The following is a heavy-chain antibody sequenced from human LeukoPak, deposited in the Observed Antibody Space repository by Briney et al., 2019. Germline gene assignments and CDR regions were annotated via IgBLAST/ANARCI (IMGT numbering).Heavy chain of an antibody. CDR1: VDSISSSSYY. V-gene: IGHV4-39*01. D-gene: IGHD3-22*01. CDR2: IYYSGST. CDR3: ARGVQYYYDSSGSVFFDY. Sequence: SETLSLTSTVSVDSISSSSYYWGWFRQPPGKGLEWIGSIYYSGSTYYNPSLKSRVTISVDTSKNQFSLKLSSVTAADTAVYYCARGVQYYYDSSGSVFFDYWGQGTLVTVSS. J-gene: IGHJ4*02.